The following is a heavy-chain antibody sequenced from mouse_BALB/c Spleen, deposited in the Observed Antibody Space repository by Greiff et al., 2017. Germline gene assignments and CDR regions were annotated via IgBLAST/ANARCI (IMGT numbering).Heavy chain of an antibody. D-gene: IGHD2-1*01. CDR2: IYPGDGDT. Sequence: VKLQESGAELARPGASVKLSCKASGYTFTSYWMQWVKQRPGQGLEWIGAIYPGDGDTRYTQKFKGKATLTADKSSSTAYMQLSSLASEDSAVYYCARSPLHSYYGNYEGAMDYWGQGTSVTVSS. CDR3: ARSPLHSYYGNYEGAMDY. J-gene: IGHJ4*01. CDR1: GYTFTSYW. V-gene: IGHV1-87*01.